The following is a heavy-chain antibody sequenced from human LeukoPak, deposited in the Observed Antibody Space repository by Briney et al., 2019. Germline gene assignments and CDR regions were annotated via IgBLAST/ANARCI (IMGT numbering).Heavy chain of an antibody. J-gene: IGHJ6*02. CDR3: AREMVSPYYYYGMDV. CDR1: GGTFSSYA. D-gene: IGHD5-18*01. V-gene: IGHV1-69*13. Sequence: SVTVSCKASGGTFSSYAISWVRQAPGQGLEWMGGIIPIFGTANYAQKFQGRVTITADESTSTAYMELSSLRSEDTAVYYCAREMVSPYYYYGMDVWGQGTTVTVSS. CDR2: IIPIFGTA.